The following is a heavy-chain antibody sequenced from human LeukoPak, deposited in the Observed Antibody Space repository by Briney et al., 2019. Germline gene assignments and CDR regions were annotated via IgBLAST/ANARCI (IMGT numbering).Heavy chain of an antibody. CDR2: IYSGGST. Sequence: PGGSLRLSCAASGFTVSSNYMSWVRQAPGKGLEWVSLIYSGGSTFYLDSVKGRFTISRDNSKNTLYLQMSSLRAEDTAVYFCAGKREYSYGFDYWGQGTLVTVSS. CDR1: GFTVSSNY. D-gene: IGHD5-18*01. V-gene: IGHV3-66*01. J-gene: IGHJ4*02. CDR3: AGKREYSYGFDY.